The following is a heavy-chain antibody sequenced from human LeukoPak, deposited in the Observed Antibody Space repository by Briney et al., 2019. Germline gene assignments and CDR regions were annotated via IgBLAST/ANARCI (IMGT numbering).Heavy chain of an antibody. V-gene: IGHV4-59*08. CDR1: GGSINNYY. D-gene: IGHD5-18*01. J-gene: IGHJ3*02. CDR2: IHSNGNT. Sequence: SETLSLTCVVSGGSINNYYWSWIRQSPGKGLEWIAYIHSNGNTNYNPSFKSRVAVLVDTSKNQLSLRLTSVATADKAIYYCARQPSATAAFDIWGQGTMVIVSS. CDR3: ARQPSATAAFDI.